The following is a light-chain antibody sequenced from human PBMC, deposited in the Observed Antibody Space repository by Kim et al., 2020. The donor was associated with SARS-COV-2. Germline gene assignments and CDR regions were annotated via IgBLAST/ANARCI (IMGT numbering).Light chain of an antibody. J-gene: IGKJ4*01. CDR3: QQSSASVT. CDR1: QSVRVSH. CDR2: GAS. Sequence: WSPGESATLSCRASQSVRVSHLAWYQQKRRQAPSLLIFGASHRAAGIPDRFVGSGSGTDFTLTISRLEPEDCAVYYCQQSSASVTFGGGTKVDIK. V-gene: IGKV3-20*01.